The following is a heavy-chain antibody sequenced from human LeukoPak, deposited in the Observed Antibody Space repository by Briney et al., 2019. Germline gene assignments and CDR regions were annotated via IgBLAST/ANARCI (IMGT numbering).Heavy chain of an antibody. D-gene: IGHD4-17*01. J-gene: IGHJ5*02. CDR1: GGSISSHY. CDR2: IYYTGST. Sequence: SETLSLTCTVSGGSISSHYWSWIRQPPGKGLEWIGYIYYTGSTSYNSSLKSRVTTSVDTSKNQFSLKLSSVTAADTAVYYCARSRGGYGDYGSWFDPWGQGILVSVSS. CDR3: ARSRGGYGDYGSWFDP. V-gene: IGHV4-59*11.